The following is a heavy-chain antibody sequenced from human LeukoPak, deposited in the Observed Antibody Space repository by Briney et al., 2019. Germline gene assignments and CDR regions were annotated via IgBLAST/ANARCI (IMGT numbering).Heavy chain of an antibody. CDR1: GGSISSYY. J-gene: IGHJ3*02. V-gene: IGHV4-4*07. CDR2: IYTSGST. Sequence: PETLSLTCTVSGGSISSYYWSWIRQPAGKGLEWIGRIYTSGSTNYNPSLKSRVTMSVDTSKNQFSLKLSSVTAADTAVYYCARDGEWELRDAFDIWGQGTMVTVSS. D-gene: IGHD1-26*01. CDR3: ARDGEWELRDAFDI.